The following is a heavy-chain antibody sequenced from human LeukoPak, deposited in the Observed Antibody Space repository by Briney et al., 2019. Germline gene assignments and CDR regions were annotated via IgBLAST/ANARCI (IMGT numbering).Heavy chain of an antibody. CDR1: GGSISNYY. J-gene: IGHJ4*02. CDR3: ARVRYCSTNRCYDREFDS. D-gene: IGHD2-2*01. V-gene: IGHV4-59*01. Sequence: SETLSLTCTVSGGSISNYYWSWIRQPPGKGLEWIGYIYYSGNTNYNPSLKSRVTISVDTSKNQFSLKLNSVTAADTAVYYCARVRYCSTNRCYDREFDSWGQGTLVTVSS. CDR2: IYYSGNT.